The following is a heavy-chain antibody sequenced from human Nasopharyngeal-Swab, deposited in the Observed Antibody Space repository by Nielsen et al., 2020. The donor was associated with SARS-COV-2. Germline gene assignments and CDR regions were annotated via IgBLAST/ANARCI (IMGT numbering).Heavy chain of an antibody. V-gene: IGHV6-1*01. CDR2: TYYRSKWYN. J-gene: IGHJ3*02. CDR3: AREEGLGDPDAFDI. D-gene: IGHD3-16*01. Sequence: WIRQSPSRGLEWLGRTYYRSKWYNDYAVSVKSRITINPDTSKNQFSLQLNSVTPEDTAVYYCAREEGLGDPDAFDIWGQGTMVTVSS.